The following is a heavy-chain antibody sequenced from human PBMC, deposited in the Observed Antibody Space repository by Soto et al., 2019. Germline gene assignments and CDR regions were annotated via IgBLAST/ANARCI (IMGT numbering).Heavy chain of an antibody. CDR2: IFYTDAAT. V-gene: IGHV3-23*01. CDR3: SRYGGPKHAHYFDF. J-gene: IGHJ4*02. D-gene: IGHD2-15*01. Sequence: PGGTLRLSCAASGVNFNSYPMAWVRQAPGKGLEWVSSIFYTDAATVYTDSVEGRSTMSRDNHKYAVYLQMRNLRFEDTAIYKCSRYGGPKHAHYFDFWGQGILVTVSS. CDR1: GVNFNSYP.